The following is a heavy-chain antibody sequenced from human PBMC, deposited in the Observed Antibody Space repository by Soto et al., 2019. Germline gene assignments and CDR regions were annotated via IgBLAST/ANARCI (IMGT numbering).Heavy chain of an antibody. CDR2: IYFDDDK. CDR3: PPHGWGTYYTPMYNGSAP. Sequence: QITLKESGPTLVKPTQTLTLTCTFSGFSLSTSGVGVGWIRQPPGKALEWLALIYFDDDKRYSPSLQSRLTTTPHPPKNQGALTRTTMDPGNTPTYSCPPHGWGTYYTPMYNGSAPGGQGTLVTVSP. D-gene: IGHD3-10*01. J-gene: IGHJ5*02. CDR1: GFSLSTSGVG. V-gene: IGHV2-5*02.